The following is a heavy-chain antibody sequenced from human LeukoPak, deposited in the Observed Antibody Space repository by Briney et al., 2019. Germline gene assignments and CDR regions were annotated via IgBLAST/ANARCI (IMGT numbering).Heavy chain of an antibody. Sequence: ASVKVSCKASGYTFTSYGISWVRQAPGQGLEWMGWISAYNGNTNYAQKLQGRVTMTTDTSTSTAYMELRSLRSDDTAVYYRARTGYSKTENWFDPWGQGTLVTVSS. V-gene: IGHV1-18*01. CDR3: ARTGYSKTENWFDP. D-gene: IGHD6-13*01. J-gene: IGHJ5*02. CDR1: GYTFTSYG. CDR2: ISAYNGNT.